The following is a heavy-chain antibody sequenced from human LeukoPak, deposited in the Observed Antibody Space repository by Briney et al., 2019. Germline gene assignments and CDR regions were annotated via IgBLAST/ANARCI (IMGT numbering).Heavy chain of an antibody. J-gene: IGHJ4*02. Sequence: SETLSLSCTVSGGSVSSGTYYWHWIRQPPGKGLEWIGSIYSSGSTNYNPSLKSRVTISKDTSKNQFSLRLSSVNAADTAVYYCARGTVEFDYWGLGTLVTASS. CDR1: GGSVSSGTYY. CDR3: ARGTVEFDY. D-gene: IGHD3-3*01. V-gene: IGHV4-61*01. CDR2: IYSSGST.